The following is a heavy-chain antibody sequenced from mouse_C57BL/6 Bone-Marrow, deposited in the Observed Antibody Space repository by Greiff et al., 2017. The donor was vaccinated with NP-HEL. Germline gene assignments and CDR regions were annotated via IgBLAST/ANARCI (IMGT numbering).Heavy chain of an antibody. Sequence: QVHVKQSGAELVKPGASVKLSCKASGYTFTSYWMHWVKQRPGQGLEWIGMIHPNSGSTNYNEKFKSKATLTVDKSSSTAYMQLSSLTSEDSAVYYCARKLSFDDWGQGTTLTVSS. CDR3: ARKLSFDD. CDR2: IHPNSGST. CDR1: GYTFTSYW. D-gene: IGHD1-3*01. V-gene: IGHV1-64*01. J-gene: IGHJ2*01.